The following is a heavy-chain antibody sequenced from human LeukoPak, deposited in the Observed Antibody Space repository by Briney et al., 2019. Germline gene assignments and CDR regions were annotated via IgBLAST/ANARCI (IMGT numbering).Heavy chain of an antibody. D-gene: IGHD6-13*01. CDR2: IKQDGIEK. Sequence: GGSLRLSCAASGFTFSYFSMSWVRQAPVKGLEWVANIKQDGIEKYYVDSVKGRFTISRDNAKNSLYLQMNSLRAEDTAVYYCARARDWSIAAAGTAFDYWGQGTLVTVSS. CDR1: GFTFSYFS. CDR3: ARARDWSIAAAGTAFDY. J-gene: IGHJ4*02. V-gene: IGHV3-7*01.